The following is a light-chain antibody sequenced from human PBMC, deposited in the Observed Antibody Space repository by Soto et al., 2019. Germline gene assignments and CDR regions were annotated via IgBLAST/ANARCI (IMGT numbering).Light chain of an antibody. CDR2: DVS. CDR3: SSYTGSSTFL. J-gene: IGLJ2*01. Sequence: QSVLTQPASVSGSPGQSIAFSCTGTSSDIGGYKYVSWYQQHPGKAPKLMIYDVSNRPSGVSNRFSGSMSGNTASLTISGLQAEDEADYYCSSYTGSSTFLFGGGTKLTVL. CDR1: SSDIGGYKY. V-gene: IGLV2-14*01.